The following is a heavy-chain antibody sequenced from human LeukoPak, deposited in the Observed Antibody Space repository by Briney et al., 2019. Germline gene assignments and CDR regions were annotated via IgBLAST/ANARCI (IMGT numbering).Heavy chain of an antibody. CDR3: AREMATMPRGYYSDY. J-gene: IGHJ4*02. Sequence: ASVKVSCKASGYTFTSYYMHLVRQAPGQGLEWMGIINPSGGSTSYAQKFQGRVTMTRDTSTSTVYMELSSLRSEDTAVYYCAREMATMPRGYYSDYWGQGTLVTVSS. D-gene: IGHD5-12*01. CDR2: INPSGGST. V-gene: IGHV1-46*01. CDR1: GYTFTSYY.